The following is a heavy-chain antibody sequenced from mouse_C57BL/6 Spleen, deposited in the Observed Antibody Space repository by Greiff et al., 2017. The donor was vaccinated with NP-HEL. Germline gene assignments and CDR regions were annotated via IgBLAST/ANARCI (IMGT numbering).Heavy chain of an antibody. CDR3: ARWAVVATRGY. V-gene: IGHV1-64*01. D-gene: IGHD1-1*01. CDR1: GYTFTSYW. Sequence: VKLQQPGAELVKPGASVKLSCKASGYTFTSYWMHWVKQRPGQGLEWIGMIHPNSGSTNYNEKFKSKATLTVDKSSSTAYMQLSSLTSEDSAVYYCARWAVVATRGYWGQGTTLTVSS. CDR2: IHPNSGST. J-gene: IGHJ2*01.